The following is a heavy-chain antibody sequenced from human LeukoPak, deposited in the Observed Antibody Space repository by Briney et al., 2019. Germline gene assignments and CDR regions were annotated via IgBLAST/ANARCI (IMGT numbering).Heavy chain of an antibody. CDR2: IYYSGST. D-gene: IGHD1-20*01. CDR3: ARDLTDNWNYYYGMDV. J-gene: IGHJ6*02. Sequence: PSETLSLTCTVSGGSISSGGYYWSWIRQPPGKGLEWIGYIYYSGSTNYNPSLKSRVTISVDTSKNQFSLKLSSVTAADTAVYYCARDLTDNWNYYYGMDVWGQGTTVTVSS. V-gene: IGHV4-61*08. CDR1: GGSISSGGYY.